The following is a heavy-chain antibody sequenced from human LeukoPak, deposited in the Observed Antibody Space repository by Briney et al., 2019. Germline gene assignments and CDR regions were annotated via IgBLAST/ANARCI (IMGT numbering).Heavy chain of an antibody. J-gene: IGHJ5*02. CDR3: ARNILTGLNWFDP. D-gene: IGHD3-9*01. CDR1: GGSISSYY. V-gene: IGHV4-59*01. Sequence: SETLSLTCTVSGGSISSYYWSWIRQPPGKGLEWIGYIYYSGSTNYNPSLKSRVTISVDTSKNQFSLKLSSETAADTAVYYCARNILTGLNWFDPWGQGTLVTVSS. CDR2: IYYSGST.